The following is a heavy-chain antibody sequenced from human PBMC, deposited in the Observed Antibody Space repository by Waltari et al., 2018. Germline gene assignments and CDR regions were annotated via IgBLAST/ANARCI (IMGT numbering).Heavy chain of an antibody. CDR1: GFTFSSYV. V-gene: IGHV3-30*18. CDR2: ISYDGSNK. D-gene: IGHD3-10*01. J-gene: IGHJ4*02. CDR3: AKVSGSIRDRRGSPPGDY. Sequence: HVLLVESGGGVGQPGRSLRLSCAASGFTFSSYVMHWVRQAPGKGLEWVACISYDGSNKYYADSVKGRFTISRDNSKNTLYLQMSSLRAEDTAVYYCAKVSGSIRDRRGSPPGDYWGQGTLVTVSS.